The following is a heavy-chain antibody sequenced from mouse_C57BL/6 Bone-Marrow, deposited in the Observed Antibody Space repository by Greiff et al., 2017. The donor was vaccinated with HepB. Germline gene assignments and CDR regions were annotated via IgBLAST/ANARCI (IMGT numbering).Heavy chain of an antibody. D-gene: IGHD2-5*01. V-gene: IGHV1-50*01. CDR2: IDPSDSYT. J-gene: IGHJ1*03. CDR1: GYTFTSYW. CDR3: AAYSNYYWYFDV. Sequence: QVQLQQPGAELVKPGASVKLSCKASGYTFTSYWMQWVKQRPGQGLEWIGEIDPSDSYTNYNQKFKGKATLTVDKSSSTAYMQLSSLTSEDSAVYYCAAYSNYYWYFDVWGTGTTVTVSS.